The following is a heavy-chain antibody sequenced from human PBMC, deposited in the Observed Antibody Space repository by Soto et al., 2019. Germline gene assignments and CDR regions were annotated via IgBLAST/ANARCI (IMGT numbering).Heavy chain of an antibody. CDR3: ARDSHDYGDYDPHFDY. CDR2: IYYSGST. CDR1: GGSISSYY. Sequence: SETLSLTCTVSGGSISSYYWSWIRQPPGKGLEWIGYIYYSGSTNYNPSLKSRVTISVDTSKNQFSLKLSSVTAADTAVYYCARDSHDYGDYDPHFDYWGQGTLVTVSS. V-gene: IGHV4-59*01. J-gene: IGHJ4*02. D-gene: IGHD4-17*01.